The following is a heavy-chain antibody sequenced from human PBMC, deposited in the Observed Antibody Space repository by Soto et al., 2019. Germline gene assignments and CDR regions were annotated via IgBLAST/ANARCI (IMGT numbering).Heavy chain of an antibody. D-gene: IGHD2-2*01. V-gene: IGHV1-58*02. CDR1: GFTFTSSA. CDR3: ARVSRGRDCSSTSCYADDAFDI. J-gene: IGHJ3*02. CDR2: IVVGSGNT. Sequence: VKVSCKASGFTFTSSAMQWVRQARGQRLEWIGWIVVGSGNTNYAQKFQERVTITRDMSTSTAYMELNSLRAEDTAVYYCARVSRGRDCSSTSCYADDAFDIWGQGTMVTVSS.